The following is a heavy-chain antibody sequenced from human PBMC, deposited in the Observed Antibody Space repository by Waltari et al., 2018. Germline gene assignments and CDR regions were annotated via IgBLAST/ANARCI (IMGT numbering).Heavy chain of an antibody. J-gene: IGHJ3*02. Sequence: QVQLQESGPGLVKPSQTLSLTCTVSGGSISSGRYYWSWIRQPAGKGLEWIGRIYTSGSTNYNPSLKSRVTISVDTSKNQFSLKLSSVTAADTAVYYCARDRGEWELPLLEDAFDIWGQGTMVTVSS. V-gene: IGHV4-61*02. CDR3: ARDRGEWELPLLEDAFDI. D-gene: IGHD1-26*01. CDR1: GGSISSGRYY. CDR2: IYTSGST.